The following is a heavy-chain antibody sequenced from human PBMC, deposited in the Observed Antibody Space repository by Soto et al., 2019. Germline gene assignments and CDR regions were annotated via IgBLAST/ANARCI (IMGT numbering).Heavy chain of an antibody. V-gene: IGHV1-46*01. CDR2: INPSGGST. D-gene: IGHD3-10*01. Sequence: ASVKVSCNASGYTFTSYYMHWVRQAPGQGLEWMGIINPSGGSTSYAQKFQRRVTMTRDTSTSTVYMELSSLRSEDTAVYYCARDLEWARMVRGVINYYYGMDVWGQGTTATVSS. CDR1: GYTFTSYY. J-gene: IGHJ6*02. CDR3: ARDLEWARMVRGVINYYYGMDV.